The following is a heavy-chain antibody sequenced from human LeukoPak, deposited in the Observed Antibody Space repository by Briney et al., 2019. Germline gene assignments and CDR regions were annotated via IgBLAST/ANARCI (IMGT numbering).Heavy chain of an antibody. V-gene: IGHV1-46*01. CDR3: AGGTTNTKGAFDM. D-gene: IGHD2-8*01. Sequence: ASVKVSCKASGYXFTNYYIHWVRQAPGQGLEWMVIINPSGSSTSYAQKFQGRVTMTRDTSTSTVYMELSSLRSEDTAVYYCAGGTTNTKGAFDMWGQGTMVTVSS. CDR2: INPSGSST. J-gene: IGHJ3*02. CDR1: GYXFTNYY.